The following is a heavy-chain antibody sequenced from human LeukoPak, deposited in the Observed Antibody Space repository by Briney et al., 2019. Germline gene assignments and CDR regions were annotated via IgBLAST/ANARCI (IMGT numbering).Heavy chain of an antibody. D-gene: IGHD3-22*01. J-gene: IGHJ6*03. CDR3: ARATYYYDSSGYYKGANYYYYYYMDV. Sequence: GASVKVSCKASGGTFSSYAISWVRQAPGQGLEWMGGIIPIFGTANYAQKFQGRVTITADKSTSTAYMELSSLRSEDTAVYYCARATYYYDSSGYYKGANYYYYYYMDVWGKGTTVTISS. CDR1: GGTFSSYA. V-gene: IGHV1-69*06. CDR2: IIPIFGTA.